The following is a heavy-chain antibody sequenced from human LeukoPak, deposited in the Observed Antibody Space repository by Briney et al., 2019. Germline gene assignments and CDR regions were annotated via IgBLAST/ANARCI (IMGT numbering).Heavy chain of an antibody. CDR1: GFTFSSYS. V-gene: IGHV3-21*01. J-gene: IGHJ6*02. Sequence: KPGGSLRLSCAASGFTFSSYSMNWVRQAPGKGLEWVSSISSSSSYIYYADSVKGRFTISRDNAKNSLYLQMNSLRAGDTAVYYCARDEELPEPPPGYYGMDVWGQGTTVTVSS. D-gene: IGHD4-23*01. CDR3: ARDEELPEPPPGYYGMDV. CDR2: ISSSSSYI.